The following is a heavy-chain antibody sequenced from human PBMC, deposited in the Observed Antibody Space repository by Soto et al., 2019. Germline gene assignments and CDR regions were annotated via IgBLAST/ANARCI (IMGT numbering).Heavy chain of an antibody. CDR3: ARTYSSSSGDPYYYGMDV. V-gene: IGHV4-59*01. CDR2: IYYSGST. Sequence: PSETLSLTCTASGGSISSYYWSWIRQPPGKGLEWIGYIYYSGSTNYNPSLKSRVTISVDTSKNQFSLKLSSVTAADTAVYYGARTYSSSSGDPYYYGMDVWGQGTTVTVSS. D-gene: IGHD6-6*01. CDR1: GGSISSYY. J-gene: IGHJ6*02.